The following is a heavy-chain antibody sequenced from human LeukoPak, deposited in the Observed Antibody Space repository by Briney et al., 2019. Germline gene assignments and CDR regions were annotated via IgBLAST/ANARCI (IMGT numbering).Heavy chain of an antibody. Sequence: PGGSLRLSCSASGFTFSSYGLHWVRQAPGKGLEWVAVITYDGSNKHYADSVRGRFTISRDNSKNTVYLQMNRLRVEDTAVYYCARVAQAGWSWEGSHLDCWGQGALVTVSS. D-gene: IGHD3-10*01. V-gene: IGHV3-30-3*01. J-gene: IGHJ4*02. CDR3: ARVAQAGWSWEGSHLDC. CDR1: GFTFSSYG. CDR2: ITYDGSNK.